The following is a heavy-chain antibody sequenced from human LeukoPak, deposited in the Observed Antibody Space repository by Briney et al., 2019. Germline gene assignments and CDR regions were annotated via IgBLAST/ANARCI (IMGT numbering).Heavy chain of an antibody. Sequence: ASVKVSCKASGYTFTSYGISWVRQAPGQGLEWMGWISAYIGNTNYAQKLQGRVTMTTDTSTSTAYMELRSLRSDDTAVYYCARDSPLNPNDSSGYYSGYYGMDVWGQGTTVTVSS. V-gene: IGHV1-18*01. D-gene: IGHD3-22*01. CDR3: ARDSPLNPNDSSGYYSGYYGMDV. J-gene: IGHJ6*02. CDR2: ISAYIGNT. CDR1: GYTFTSYG.